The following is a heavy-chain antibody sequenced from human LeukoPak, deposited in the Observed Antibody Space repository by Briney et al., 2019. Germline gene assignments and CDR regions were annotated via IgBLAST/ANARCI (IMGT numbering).Heavy chain of an antibody. D-gene: IGHD4/OR15-4a*01. CDR2: INPYSGDT. CDR3: ARRAGAYSHPYDY. CDR1: GYSFTGYY. J-gene: IGHJ4*02. V-gene: IGHV1-2*02. Sequence: ASVKVSCKASGYSFTGYYMHWVRQAPGQGLEWMGWINPYSGDTDYAQKFQDRVTMTRDTSISTAYMELSRLRSDDTAMYYCARRAGAYSHPYDYWGQGTLVTVSS.